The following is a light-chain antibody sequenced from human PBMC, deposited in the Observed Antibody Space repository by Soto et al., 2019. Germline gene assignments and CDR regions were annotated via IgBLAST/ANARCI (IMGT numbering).Light chain of an antibody. V-gene: IGLV1-44*01. CDR1: SSNIGINP. CDR2: DNK. CDR3: GAWKACSHSYD. J-gene: IGLJ1*01. Sequence: HSVLTQPASASGTPGRRVTISCSGGSSNIGINPVAFYQQLPGMAPKLLIYDNKKRPSGVPDRFSGSRSGTSASLAISGLQYEDEADYFCGAWKACSHSYDSRSGTEDTV.